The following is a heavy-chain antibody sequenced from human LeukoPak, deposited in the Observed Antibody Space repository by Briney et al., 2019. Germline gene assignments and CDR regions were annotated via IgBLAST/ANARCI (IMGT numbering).Heavy chain of an antibody. CDR3: AKDTVAAAGKGGGAFDI. V-gene: IGHV3-30-3*01. D-gene: IGHD6-13*01. CDR1: GFTFSSYA. Sequence: GGSLVLSCAASGFTFSSYAMHWVRQAPGKGLEWVAVISYDGSNKYYADSVKGRFTISRDNSKNTLYLQMNSLRAEDTAVYYCAKDTVAAAGKGGGAFDIWGQGTMVTVSS. J-gene: IGHJ3*02. CDR2: ISYDGSNK.